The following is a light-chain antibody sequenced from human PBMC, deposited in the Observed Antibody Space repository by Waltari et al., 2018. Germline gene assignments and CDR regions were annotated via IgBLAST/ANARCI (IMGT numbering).Light chain of an antibody. Sequence: EIVLTQSPATLSLSPGDRAPLSCRASQSVSNYLGWYQQKPGQAPRLLIYDASNRATGIPARFSGSGSGTDFTLTISSLEPEDFAVYYCQQRSNSWTFGQGTKVEIK. J-gene: IGKJ1*01. CDR1: QSVSNY. CDR3: QQRSNSWT. V-gene: IGKV3-11*01. CDR2: DAS.